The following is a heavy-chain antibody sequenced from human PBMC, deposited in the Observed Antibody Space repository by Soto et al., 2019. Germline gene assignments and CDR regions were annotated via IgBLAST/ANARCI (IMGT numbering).Heavy chain of an antibody. CDR1: GGSILNGGHY. CDR3: ARDNPGSMLDF. V-gene: IGHV4-31*03. Sequence: NLSLTCTVSGGSILNGGHYWTWIRQHPGKGLEWIGRIFFSGNTHYNPALKSRLTFSLDTAKNQFSLKLTSATAADTAIYYFARDNPGSMLDFWGPGTLVTVS. CDR2: IFFSGNT. J-gene: IGHJ4*02. D-gene: IGHD2-2*01.